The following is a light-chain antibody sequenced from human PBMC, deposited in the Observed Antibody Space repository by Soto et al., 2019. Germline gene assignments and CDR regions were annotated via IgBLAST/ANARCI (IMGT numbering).Light chain of an antibody. V-gene: IGKV3-20*01. CDR2: DAS. Sequence: EIVLTQSPGTLYLSPGERATLSCRASQSVSSSYLAWYQQKPGQAPRLLIYDASRATGIPDRFSGSGSGTDFTLTITRLEPEDFAVYYCQHYGIAALFGPGTKVDI. J-gene: IGKJ3*01. CDR1: QSVSSSY. CDR3: QHYGIAAL.